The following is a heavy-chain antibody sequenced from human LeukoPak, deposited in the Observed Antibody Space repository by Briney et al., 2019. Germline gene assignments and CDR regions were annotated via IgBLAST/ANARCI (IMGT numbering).Heavy chain of an antibody. CDR1: GGTFSSYA. Sequence: ASVKVSCKASGGTFSSYAISWVRQAPGQGLEWMGWINPNSGGTNYAQKFQGRVTMTRDTSISTAYMELSRLKFDDTAVYYCARDLSGSYTEFDYWGQGTLVTLSS. CDR2: INPNSGGT. J-gene: IGHJ4*02. D-gene: IGHD1-26*01. V-gene: IGHV1-2*02. CDR3: ARDLSGSYTEFDY.